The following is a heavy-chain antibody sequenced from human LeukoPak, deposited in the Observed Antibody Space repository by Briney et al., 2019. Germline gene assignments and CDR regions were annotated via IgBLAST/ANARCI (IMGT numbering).Heavy chain of an antibody. D-gene: IGHD3-10*01. J-gene: IGHJ4*02. CDR2: INWNGGRT. CDR1: GFTFDDYG. CDR3: AREYYGSGSYYNVGY. Sequence: PGGSLRLSCAASGFTFDDYGMSWVRQAPGKGLEWVPGINWNGGRTGYADSVKGRFTISRDNAKKSLYVQMNSLRAEDTALHYCAREYYGSGSYYNVGYWGQGTLVTVSS. V-gene: IGHV3-20*04.